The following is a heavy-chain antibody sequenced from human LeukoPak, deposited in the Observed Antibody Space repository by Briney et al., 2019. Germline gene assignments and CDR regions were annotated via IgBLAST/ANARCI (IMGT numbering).Heavy chain of an antibody. CDR1: GFTFSSYE. V-gene: IGHV3-48*03. CDR2: ISSSGSTI. D-gene: IGHD3-16*01. CDR3: ARDARWGKGGAAY. J-gene: IGHJ4*02. Sequence: PGGSLRLSCAASGFTFSSYEMNWVRQAPGKGLEWVSYISSSGSTIYYADSVKGRFTISRDNAKNSLYLQMNSLRAEDTAVYYCARDARWGKGGAAYWGQGTLVTVSS.